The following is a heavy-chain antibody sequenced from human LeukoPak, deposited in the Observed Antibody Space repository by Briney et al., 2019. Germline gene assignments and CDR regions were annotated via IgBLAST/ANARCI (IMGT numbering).Heavy chain of an antibody. Sequence: SETLSLTCAVYGGSFSGYYWSWIRQPPGKGLEWIGEINHSGSTNYYPSLKSRVTISVDTSKHQFSLKLSSVTAADTAVYYCARDIGRYYYDSSGPFDIWGQGTMVTVSS. CDR2: INHSGST. CDR1: GGSFSGYY. V-gene: IGHV4-34*01. J-gene: IGHJ3*02. D-gene: IGHD3-22*01. CDR3: ARDIGRYYYDSSGPFDI.